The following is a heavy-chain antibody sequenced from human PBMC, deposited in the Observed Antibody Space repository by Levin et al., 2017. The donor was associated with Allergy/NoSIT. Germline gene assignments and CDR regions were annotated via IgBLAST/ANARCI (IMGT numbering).Heavy chain of an antibody. Sequence: GESLKISCQGSGYTFFSYWIAWVRQMPGKGLEWMGSIYPPDSDTKYSPSFLGHVTISVDNSVNTAYLQWSRLQPSDTGMYYCAKIDSHFGDGMDVWGQGTPVTVSS. CDR1: GYTFFSYW. CDR2: IYPPDSDT. V-gene: IGHV5-51*01. D-gene: IGHD3-10*01. CDR3: AKIDSHFGDGMDV. J-gene: IGHJ6*02.